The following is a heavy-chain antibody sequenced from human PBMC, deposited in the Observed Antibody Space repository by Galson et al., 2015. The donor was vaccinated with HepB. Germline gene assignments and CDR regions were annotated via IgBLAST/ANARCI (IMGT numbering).Heavy chain of an antibody. CDR3: VSRGERIAAAPKGLYYYGMDV. J-gene: IGHJ6*02. Sequence: SLRLSCAASGFTFSSYAMHWVRQAPGKGLEWVAVISYDGSNKYYADSVKGRFTISRDNSKNTLYVQMNSLRAEDTAVYYCVSRGERIAAAPKGLYYYGMDVWGQGTTVTVSS. CDR1: GFTFSSYA. CDR2: ISYDGSNK. V-gene: IGHV3-30-3*01. D-gene: IGHD6-13*01.